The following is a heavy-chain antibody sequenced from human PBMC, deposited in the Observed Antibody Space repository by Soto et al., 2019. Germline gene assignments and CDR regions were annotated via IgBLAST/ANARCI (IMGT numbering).Heavy chain of an antibody. CDR3: ARGLSRSSSSHYYYYMDV. Sequence: QVQLQQWGAGLLKPSETLSLTCAVYGGSFSGYYWSWIRHPPGKGLEWIGEINHSGSTNYNPSLKSRVTISVDTSKNQFSLKLSSVTAADTAVYYCARGLSRSSSSHYYYYMDVWGKGTTVTVSS. CDR2: INHSGST. J-gene: IGHJ6*03. V-gene: IGHV4-34*01. CDR1: GGSFSGYY. D-gene: IGHD6-6*01.